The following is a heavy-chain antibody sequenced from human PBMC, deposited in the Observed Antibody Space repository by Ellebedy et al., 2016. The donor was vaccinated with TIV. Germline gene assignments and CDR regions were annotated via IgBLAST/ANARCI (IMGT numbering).Heavy chain of an antibody. J-gene: IGHJ2*01. CDR3: ARFPHYYDSSGYYWYFDL. V-gene: IGHV1-69*13. CDR2: IIPIFGTA. Sequence: SVKVSXXASGGTFSSYAISWVRQAPGQGLEWMGGIIPIFGTANYAQKFQGRVTITADESTSTAYMELSSLRSEDTAVYYCARFPHYYDSSGYYWYFDLWGRGTLVTVSS. CDR1: GGTFSSYA. D-gene: IGHD3-22*01.